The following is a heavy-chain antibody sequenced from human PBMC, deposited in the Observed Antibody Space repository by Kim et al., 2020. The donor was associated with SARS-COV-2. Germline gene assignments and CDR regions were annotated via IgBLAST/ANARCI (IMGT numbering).Heavy chain of an antibody. Sequence: ADSRKGRFTISRDNSKKTLYLKMNSLRAEDTAVYSCARGGPNRNSARLDYWGQGTMVTVSS. J-gene: IGHJ4*02. V-gene: IGHV3-66*01. D-gene: IGHD1-1*01. CDR3: ARGGPNRNSARLDY.